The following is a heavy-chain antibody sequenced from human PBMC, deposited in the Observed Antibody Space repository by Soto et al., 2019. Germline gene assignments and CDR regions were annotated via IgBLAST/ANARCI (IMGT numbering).Heavy chain of an antibody. CDR2: IYYSGST. J-gene: IGHJ5*02. CDR1: GGSVSSGSYS. CDR3: ARESRYSSGWHRSKTPRLNWFDP. D-gene: IGHD6-19*01. Sequence: QVQLQESGPGLVKPSETLSLTCTVSGGSVSSGSYSWSWIRQPPGKGLEWIGYIYYSGSTNYNPSLKSRVTIAVDTSKNQFALKLSSVTAADTAVYYCARESRYSSGWHRSKTPRLNWFDPWGQGTLVTVSS. V-gene: IGHV4-61*01.